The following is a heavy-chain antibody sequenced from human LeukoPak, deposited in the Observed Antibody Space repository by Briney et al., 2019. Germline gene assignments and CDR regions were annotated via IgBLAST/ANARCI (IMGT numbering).Heavy chain of an antibody. CDR3: ASSFRAGPTRGLFDY. D-gene: IGHD3-10*01. CDR2: IYHSGDT. J-gene: IGHJ4*02. V-gene: IGHV4-59*08. CDR1: GGSISTFY. Sequence: SETLSLTCTVSGGSISTFYWNWIRQPPGKGLEWIGYIYHSGDTRYNPSLKSRVTISVDTSKNQFSLKLTAVTAADRAVYFCASSFRAGPTRGLFDYWGQGKLVTVSS.